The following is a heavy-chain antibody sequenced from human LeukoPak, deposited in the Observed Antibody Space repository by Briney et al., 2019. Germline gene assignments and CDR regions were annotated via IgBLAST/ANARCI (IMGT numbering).Heavy chain of an antibody. CDR3: ARDLVVITSGTIGY. Sequence: ASVTVSCKASSNTLTSYNISWVRQAPGQGLEWMGWISTYNGNTNYAQNLQGRVTMTTDTSTSTAYMELRSLRSDDTAVYYCARDLVVITSGTIGYWGQGTLVTVSS. J-gene: IGHJ4*02. V-gene: IGHV1-18*01. CDR2: ISTYNGNT. D-gene: IGHD3-22*01. CDR1: SNTLTSYN.